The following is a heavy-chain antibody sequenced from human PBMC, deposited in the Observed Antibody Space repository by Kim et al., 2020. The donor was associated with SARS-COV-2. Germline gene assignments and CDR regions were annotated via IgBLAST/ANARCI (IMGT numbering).Heavy chain of an antibody. V-gene: IGHV1-18*01. CDR1: GYTFTSYG. Sequence: ASVKVSCKASGYTFTSYGISWVRQAPGQGLEWMGWISAYNGNTNYAQKLQGRVTMTTDTSTSTAYMELRSLRSDDTAVYYCARRYCSSTSCYVVYDYWGQGTLVPVSS. CDR2: ISAYNGNT. D-gene: IGHD2-2*01. CDR3: ARRYCSSTSCYVVYDY. J-gene: IGHJ4*02.